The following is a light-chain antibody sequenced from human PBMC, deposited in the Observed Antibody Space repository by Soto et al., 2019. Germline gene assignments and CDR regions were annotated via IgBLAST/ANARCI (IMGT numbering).Light chain of an antibody. CDR3: QQYGSSPRT. J-gene: IGKJ1*01. CDR2: GAS. V-gene: IGKV3-20*01. Sequence: EIVLTQSPGPLSASPGERVTLSCMASQNIRSSLAWYQQRPGQAPRLLIYGASNRATGIPDRFRGSGSGTDFTLTISRMEPEDVAVYCCQQYGSSPRTFGQGTKVDIK. CDR1: QNIRSS.